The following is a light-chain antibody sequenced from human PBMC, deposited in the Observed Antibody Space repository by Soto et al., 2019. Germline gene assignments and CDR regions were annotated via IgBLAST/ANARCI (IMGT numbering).Light chain of an antibody. CDR3: HHYGRSPIFT. CDR2: AAS. V-gene: IGKV3-20*01. Sequence: EVVLTQSPGTLSLSAGERATLSCRASQSVASNRLAWYQQKPGQAPRLLIYAASTRAAGIPDRFSGSGSGTDFTLTISRLEPEDFGVFFFHHYGRSPIFTFGPGTTVDMK. CDR1: QSVASNR. J-gene: IGKJ3*01.